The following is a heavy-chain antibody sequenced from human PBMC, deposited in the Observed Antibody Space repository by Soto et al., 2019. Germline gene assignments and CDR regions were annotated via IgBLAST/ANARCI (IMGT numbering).Heavy chain of an antibody. CDR3: ARFCSSSLCYAAFDY. D-gene: IGHD2-2*01. J-gene: IGHJ4*02. Sequence: ASEKVSCKASGYTFTSFAINWMRQAPGQRLEWVGWINAGNGATTYSQNFEGRVTITRDTSANTASMELRGLKSEDTAVYYCARFCSSSLCYAAFDYWGQGTLVTVST. V-gene: IGHV1-3*01. CDR1: GYTFTSFA. CDR2: INAGNGAT.